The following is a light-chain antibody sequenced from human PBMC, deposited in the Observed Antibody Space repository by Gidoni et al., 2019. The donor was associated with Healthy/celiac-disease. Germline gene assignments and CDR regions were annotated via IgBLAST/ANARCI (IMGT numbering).Light chain of an antibody. Sequence: DFYMIQSPFTLSASVGDRVTIICRASQSISSWLAWYQQKPGKAPKLLIYKASSLESGVPSRVSGSGSGTEFTLTISSLQPDDFATYYCQQYNSYLYTFGQGTKLEIK. V-gene: IGKV1-5*03. CDR2: KAS. CDR1: QSISSW. J-gene: IGKJ2*01. CDR3: QQYNSYLYT.